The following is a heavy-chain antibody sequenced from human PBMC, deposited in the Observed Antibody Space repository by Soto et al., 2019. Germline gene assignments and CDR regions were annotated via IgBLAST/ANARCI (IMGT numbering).Heavy chain of an antibody. J-gene: IGHJ6*02. CDR3: AAAGYLRYNYYGMDV. Sequence: QMQLVQSGPEVKKPGTSVKVSCKASGFTFTSSAMQWVRQARGQRLERIGWIVVGSGNTNDAQKFQERVTITRDMSTSTAYMALTSVRSEDTAVYYRAAAGYLRYNYYGMDVWGQGTTVTVFS. CDR2: IVVGSGNT. V-gene: IGHV1-58*02. D-gene: IGHD6-13*01. CDR1: GFTFTSSA.